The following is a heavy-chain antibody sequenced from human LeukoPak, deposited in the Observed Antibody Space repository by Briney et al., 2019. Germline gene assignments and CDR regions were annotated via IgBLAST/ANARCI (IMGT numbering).Heavy chain of an antibody. CDR3: AREDYYGTNFDY. J-gene: IGHJ4*02. CDR1: GGSISSSNYY. D-gene: IGHD3-10*01. CDR2: IYTSGST. Sequence: PSETLSLTCTVSGGSISSSNYYWTWIRQPAGKGLEWIGRIYTSGSTNYNPSLKSRVTMSVDTSKNQFSLKLSSVTAADTAVYYCAREDYYGTNFDYWGQGTLVTVSS. V-gene: IGHV4-61*02.